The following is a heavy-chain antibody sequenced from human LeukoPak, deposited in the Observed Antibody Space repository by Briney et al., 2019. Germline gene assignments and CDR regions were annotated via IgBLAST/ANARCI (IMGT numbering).Heavy chain of an antibody. J-gene: IGHJ4*02. CDR3: AAGGFYDLLPY. CDR2: FDPGDGAM. Sequence: ASVKVSCKVSGYNLTELSMHWVRQAPGKGLEWMGGFDPGDGAMVYAQRFQGRVTMTEDTSTDTVHMELSSLKSEDTAVYYCAAGGFYDLLPYWGQETLVTVSS. D-gene: IGHD3-9*01. V-gene: IGHV1-24*01. CDR1: GYNLTELS.